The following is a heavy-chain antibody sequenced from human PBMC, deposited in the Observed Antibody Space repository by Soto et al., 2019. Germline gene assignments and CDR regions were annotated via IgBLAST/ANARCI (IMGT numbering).Heavy chain of an antibody. Sequence: SETLSLTCTVSGGTISSGHYYWSWIRQHPGKGLEWIGYIYYSGNTYYNPSLKSRVSISVDTSNKEFSLKLRSVTAADTAVYYCARDRYSNSNYYYYGMDVWGQGTTVTVSS. CDR3: ARDRYSNSNYYYYGMDV. CDR2: IYYSGNT. CDR1: GGTISSGHYY. J-gene: IGHJ6*02. D-gene: IGHD6-6*01. V-gene: IGHV4-31*03.